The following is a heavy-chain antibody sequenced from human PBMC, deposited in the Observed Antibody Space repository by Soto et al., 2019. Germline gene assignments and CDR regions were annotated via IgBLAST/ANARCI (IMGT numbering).Heavy chain of an antibody. CDR2: ISGSGGST. V-gene: IGHV3-23*01. CDR1: GFTFSSYG. CDR3: AKARKSSGWYYFDY. D-gene: IGHD6-19*01. J-gene: IGHJ4*02. Sequence: PGGSLRLSCAASGFTFSSYGMHWVRQAPGKGLEWVSAISGSGGSTYYADSVKGRFTISRDNSKNTLYLQMNSLRAEDTAVYYCAKARKSSGWYYFDYWGQGTLVTVS.